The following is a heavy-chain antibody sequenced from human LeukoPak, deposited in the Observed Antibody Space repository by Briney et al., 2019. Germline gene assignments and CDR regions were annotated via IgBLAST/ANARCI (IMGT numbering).Heavy chain of an antibody. CDR1: GYNFTSYC. J-gene: IGHJ4*02. Sequence: ASVKVSCKASGYNFTSYCISWVRQAPGQGLEWMGCISDYNGNTYYAQKLQGRFTMTTDTSTSTAYMELRSLRSDDTAVYYCAREGCVYSSGCSPGLVLGNYWGQGTLVTVSS. CDR3: AREGCVYSSGCSPGLVLGNY. CDR2: ISDYNGNT. V-gene: IGHV1-18*01. D-gene: IGHD6-19*01.